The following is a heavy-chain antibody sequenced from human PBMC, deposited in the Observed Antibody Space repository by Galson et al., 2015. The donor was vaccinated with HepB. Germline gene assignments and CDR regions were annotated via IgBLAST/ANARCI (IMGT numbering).Heavy chain of an antibody. V-gene: IGHV6-1*01. CDR1: GDSVSSNSAA. D-gene: IGHD1-20*01. CDR3: AREGLGITGWWYFEL. Sequence: AISGDSVSSNSAAWNWVRQSPSRGLEWLGRTYYRSKWYNDYAVSVKSRITINPDTSKNQFSLQLNSVTPEDTAVYYCAREGLGITGWWYFELWGRGTLVTVSS. CDR2: TYYRSKWYN. J-gene: IGHJ2*01.